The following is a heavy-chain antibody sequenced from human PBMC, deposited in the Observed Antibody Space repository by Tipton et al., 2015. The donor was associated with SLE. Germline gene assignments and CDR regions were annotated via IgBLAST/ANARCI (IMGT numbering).Heavy chain of an antibody. J-gene: IGHJ4*02. CDR3: ASLSAPSDY. CDR1: SFTFSSYW. Sequence: SLRLSCTASSFTFSSYWMHWVRQVPGKGLVWVSEIDPDGSRTNYADYVEGRFTISRDNAKNTLSLQMNSLRVDDMGVYYCASLSAPSDYWGQGTLVTVSS. CDR2: IDPDGSRT. V-gene: IGHV3-74*01.